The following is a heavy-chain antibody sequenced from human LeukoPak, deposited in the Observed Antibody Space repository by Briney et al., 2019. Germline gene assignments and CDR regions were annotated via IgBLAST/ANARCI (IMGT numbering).Heavy chain of an antibody. J-gene: IGHJ4*02. Sequence: GGSLRLSWAASGFTFRHYAVHWVRQAPGKGLEWVAVLSFDGAHKYYAESVKGRFTISRDNSNNTLFLQMDSLRIEDTALYYCVRSRAGGLDYWGQGTLVTVSS. CDR2: LSFDGAHK. CDR1: GFTFRHYA. V-gene: IGHV3-30*04. CDR3: VRSRAGGLDY. D-gene: IGHD3-10*01.